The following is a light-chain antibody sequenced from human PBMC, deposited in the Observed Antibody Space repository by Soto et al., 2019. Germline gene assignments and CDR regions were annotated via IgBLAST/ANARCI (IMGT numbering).Light chain of an antibody. J-gene: IGKJ5*01. CDR2: GAS. Sequence: EIVLTQYPASLSLSPGERATLSCRASQSVDSYLVWYQQKPVQAPRLLIFGASNRATGIPARFSGSGSGTDFTLTINSLEPDDFAVYYCQQRDSWPITFGQGTRLEI. CDR3: QQRDSWPIT. CDR1: QSVDSY. V-gene: IGKV3-11*01.